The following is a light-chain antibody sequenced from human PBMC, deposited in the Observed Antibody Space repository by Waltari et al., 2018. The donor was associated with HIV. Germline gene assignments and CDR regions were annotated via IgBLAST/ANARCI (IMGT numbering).Light chain of an antibody. J-gene: IGLJ2*01. CDR2: NVN. CDR3: GAYTGSGNLGL. CDR1: SNALGRYEY. Sequence: QSALTQPASASGSPGHSITISCTGTSNALGRYEYVSWYQQHPGKAPKLIIYNVNRRPTGVADRCSGSKSGNTAPLTISGLQPEDEADYYCGAYTGSGNLGLFGGGTKLTVL. V-gene: IGLV2-14*03.